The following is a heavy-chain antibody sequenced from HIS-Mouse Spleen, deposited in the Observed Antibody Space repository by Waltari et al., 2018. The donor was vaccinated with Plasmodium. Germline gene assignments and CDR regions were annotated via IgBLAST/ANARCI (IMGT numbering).Heavy chain of an antibody. CDR2: IDWEDDK. V-gene: IGHV2-70*01. CDR3: ARQKKRGQLVREYFDY. Sequence: QVTLRESGPALVKPTQPLTLTCTFSGFSLSTSGMCVSWIRQPPGKALAWLAHIDWEDDKYYSTSLKNRLTSSKDTSKDQVVLTMTNMDPGDTATYYCARQKKRGQLVREYFDYWGQGTLVTVSS. J-gene: IGHJ4*02. D-gene: IGHD6-6*01. CDR1: GFSLSTSGMC.